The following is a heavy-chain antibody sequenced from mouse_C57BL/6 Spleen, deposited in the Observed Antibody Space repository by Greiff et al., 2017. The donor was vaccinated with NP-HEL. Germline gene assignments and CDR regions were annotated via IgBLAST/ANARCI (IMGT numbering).Heavy chain of an antibody. CDR1: GYTFTAYT. D-gene: IGHD1-1*02. V-gene: IGHV1-62-2*01. CDR3: EIHEIDYGAMDY. CDR2: FYPVIGSL. Sequence: VQLQQSGAELVKPGASVKLSCKASGYTFTAYTIHWVKQRSGQGLEWIGWFYPVIGSLTYNEKFKDKATLTADKASSTVYMELSRLTSEDASVYFCEIHEIDYGAMDYWGQGTSVTGSS. J-gene: IGHJ4*01.